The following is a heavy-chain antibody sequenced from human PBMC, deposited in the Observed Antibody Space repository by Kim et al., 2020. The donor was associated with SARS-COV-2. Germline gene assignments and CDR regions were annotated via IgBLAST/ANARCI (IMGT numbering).Heavy chain of an antibody. V-gene: IGHV3-23*01. CDR3: AKDVGYSSGYYPSCCY. J-gene: IGHJ4*02. D-gene: IGHD3-22*01. Sequence: SVKGRFTISRDNSKNTLYLQMNSLRAEDTAVYYCAKDVGYSSGYYPSCCYWGQGTLVTVSS.